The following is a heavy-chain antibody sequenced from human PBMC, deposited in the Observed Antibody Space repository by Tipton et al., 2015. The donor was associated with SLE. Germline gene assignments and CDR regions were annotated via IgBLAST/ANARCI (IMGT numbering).Heavy chain of an antibody. J-gene: IGHJ4*02. D-gene: IGHD4-11*01. CDR1: GGSFSGYY. V-gene: IGHV4-34*01. CDR2: INHSGST. CDR3: ARQGDYSNYVDY. Sequence: TLSLTCAVYGGSFSGYYWSWIRQPPGKGLEWIGEINHSGSTNYNPSLKSRVTISVDTSKNQFSLKLSSVTAADTAVYYCARQGDYSNYVDYWGQGTLVTVSS.